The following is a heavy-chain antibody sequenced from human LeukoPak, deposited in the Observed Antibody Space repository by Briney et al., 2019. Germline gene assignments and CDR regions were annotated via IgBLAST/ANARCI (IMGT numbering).Heavy chain of an antibody. D-gene: IGHD3-10*02. CDR3: AELGITMIGGV. V-gene: IGHV3-21*01. CDR1: RFTFSSYS. CDR2: ISSSSYI. Sequence: GGSLRLSCAASRFTFSSYSMNWVRQAPGKGLEWVSSISSSSYIYYADSVKGRFTISRDNAKNSLYLQMNSLRAEDTAVYYCAELGITMIGGVWGKGTTVTISS. J-gene: IGHJ6*04.